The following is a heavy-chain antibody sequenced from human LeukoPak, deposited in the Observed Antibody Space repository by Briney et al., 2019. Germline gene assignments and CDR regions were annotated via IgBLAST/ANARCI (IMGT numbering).Heavy chain of an antibody. CDR2: INPNSGGT. CDR3: ASPIVVVPAAMVYGMDV. D-gene: IGHD2-2*01. V-gene: IGHV1-2*02. Sequence: ASVKVSCKASGYTFTGYYMHWVRQAPGQGLEWMGWINPNSGGTNYAQKFQGRVTMTRDTSISTAYMELSRLRSDDTAVYYCASPIVVVPAAMVYGMDVWGQATTDAVSS. CDR1: GYTFTGYY. J-gene: IGHJ6*02.